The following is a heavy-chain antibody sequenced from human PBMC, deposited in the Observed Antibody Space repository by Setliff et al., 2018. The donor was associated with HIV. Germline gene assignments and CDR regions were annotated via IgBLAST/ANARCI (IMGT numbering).Heavy chain of an antibody. Sequence: VKVSCKASGGAFTSYAFSWVRQAPGQGLEWMGRIIPVYHTTDYAPQFQGRVTITADKSTSTVYMDLSNLRSDDTATYYCAPDFGDNWFDPWGQGTLVTVSS. D-gene: IGHD4-17*01. CDR2: IIPVYHTT. CDR1: GGAFTSYA. V-gene: IGHV1-69*06. CDR3: APDFGDNWFDP. J-gene: IGHJ5*02.